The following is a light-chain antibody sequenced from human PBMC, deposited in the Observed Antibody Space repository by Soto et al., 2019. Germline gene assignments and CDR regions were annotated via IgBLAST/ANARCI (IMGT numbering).Light chain of an antibody. CDR1: TGAVISDYY. CDR2: STS. J-gene: IGLJ3*02. Sequence: QSVVTQEPSLTVSPGPTVTLTFASSTGAVISDYYPNWVQQKPGQAPRELIYSTSDKHSWTPARFSGSLLGGKAALTLSGVQPEDESEYYCLLRYGSAQVCGGGTKVNVL. CDR3: LLRYGSAQV. V-gene: IGLV7-43*01.